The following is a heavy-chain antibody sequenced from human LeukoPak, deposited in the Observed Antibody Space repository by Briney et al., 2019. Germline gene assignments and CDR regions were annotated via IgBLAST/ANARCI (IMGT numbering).Heavy chain of an antibody. D-gene: IGHD2-2*01. Sequence: GGSLILSCAASGFTVSSNYMSWVRQAPGKGLEWVSVIYSGGSTYYADSVKGRFTISRDNSKNTLYLQMNSLRAEDTAVYYCAREKVAADSRYYGMDVWGQGTTVTVSS. CDR1: GFTVSSNY. CDR3: AREKVAADSRYYGMDV. CDR2: IYSGGST. V-gene: IGHV3-53*01. J-gene: IGHJ6*02.